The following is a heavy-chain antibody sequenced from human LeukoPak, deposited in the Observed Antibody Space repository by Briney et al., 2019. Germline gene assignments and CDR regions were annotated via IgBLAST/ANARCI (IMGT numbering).Heavy chain of an antibody. CDR1: GYSISSGYY. J-gene: IGHJ4*02. V-gene: IGHV4-38-2*01. CDR2: TYHSGST. D-gene: IGHD3-22*01. CDR3: ARLGPNNYYYDSSGYFDY. Sequence: SETLSLTCAVSGYSISSGYYWGWIRQPPGKGLEWFGSTYHSGSTYYNASLKSRVTISVDKSKNQFSLKLSSVTAADTAVYYCARLGPNNYYYDSSGYFDYWGQGTLVTVSS.